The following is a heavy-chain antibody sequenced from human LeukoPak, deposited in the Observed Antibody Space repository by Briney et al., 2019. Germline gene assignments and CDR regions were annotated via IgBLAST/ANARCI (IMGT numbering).Heavy chain of an antibody. Sequence: GGSLRLSCAASGFTFDDYGMSWVRQAPGKGLEWVSYISSSGSTIYYADSVKGRFTISRDNAKNTLYLQMNSLRAEDTAVYYCAKDRGNYGDYLAWWGQGTLVTVSS. D-gene: IGHD4-17*01. CDR2: ISSSGSTI. CDR3: AKDRGNYGDYLAW. CDR1: GFTFDDYG. J-gene: IGHJ4*02. V-gene: IGHV3-11*01.